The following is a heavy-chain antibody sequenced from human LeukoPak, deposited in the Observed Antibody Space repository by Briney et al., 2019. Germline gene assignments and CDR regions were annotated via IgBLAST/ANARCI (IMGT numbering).Heavy chain of an antibody. D-gene: IGHD1-26*01. J-gene: IGHJ4*02. V-gene: IGHV3-66*01. Sequence: GGSLRLSCAASGFTVSSNYMSWVRQAPGKGLEWVSVIYSGGSTYYADSVKGRFTISRDNSKNTLYLQMNSLRAEDTAVYYCARDRVGATSNFDYWGQGTLVTVSS. CDR1: GFTVSSNY. CDR3: ARDRVGATSNFDY. CDR2: IYSGGST.